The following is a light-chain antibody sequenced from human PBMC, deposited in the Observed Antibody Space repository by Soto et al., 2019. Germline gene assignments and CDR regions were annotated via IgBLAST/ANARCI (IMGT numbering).Light chain of an antibody. CDR1: QSLLHSSGFNS. V-gene: IGKV2-28*01. J-gene: IGKJ4*01. CDR2: LGS. CDR3: MQGRQTPLT. Sequence: DIVMTQSPLSLSVTPGEAASISCWSSQSLLHSSGFNSLDWYLQKPGQSPSLLIYLGSNRASGVPDRFSGSGSGTDFTLTISRVEPEDVGIYYCMQGRQTPLTFGGGTRVEMK.